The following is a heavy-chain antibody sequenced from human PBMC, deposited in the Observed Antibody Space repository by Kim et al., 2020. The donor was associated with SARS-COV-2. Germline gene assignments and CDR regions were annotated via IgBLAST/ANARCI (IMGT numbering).Heavy chain of an antibody. CDR1: GGSISSSSYY. CDR2: IYYSGST. CDR3: ARADSSSWYSPANWFDP. Sequence: SETLSLTCTVSGGSISSSSYYWGWIRQPPGKGLEWIGSIYYSGSTYYNPSLKSRVTISVDTSKNQFSLKLSSVTAADTAVYYCARADSSSWYSPANWFDPWGQGTLVTVSS. V-gene: IGHV4-39*07. J-gene: IGHJ5*02. D-gene: IGHD6-13*01.